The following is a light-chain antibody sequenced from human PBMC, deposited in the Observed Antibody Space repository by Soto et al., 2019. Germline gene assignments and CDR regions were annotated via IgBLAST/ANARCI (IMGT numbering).Light chain of an antibody. J-gene: IGLJ2*01. Sequence: QSALTQPASVSGSPGQSITISCTGTSSDVGGYNYVSWYQQHPGKAPKLMIYEVSNRPSGVSNHFSGSKSGNTASLTISGLQAEDEADYYCSSHTSSSTVVFGGGTKLTVL. V-gene: IGLV2-14*01. CDR3: SSHTSSSTVV. CDR2: EVS. CDR1: SSDVGGYNY.